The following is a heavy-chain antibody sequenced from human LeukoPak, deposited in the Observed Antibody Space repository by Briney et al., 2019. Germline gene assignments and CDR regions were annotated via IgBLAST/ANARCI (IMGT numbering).Heavy chain of an antibody. CDR1: GFTFNDYA. CDR3: AKRGYYDSGALRAPFGS. D-gene: IGHD3-22*01. V-gene: IGHV3-23*01. CDR2: ISGSGENT. J-gene: IGHJ4*02. Sequence: GGSLRLSCAASGFTFNDYAISWVRQAPGKGLEWVAAISGSGENTHYADSVRGRFTISRDNSKNTVSVYMISLRAEDAAVYYCAKRGYYDSGALRAPFGSWGQGTLVTVSS.